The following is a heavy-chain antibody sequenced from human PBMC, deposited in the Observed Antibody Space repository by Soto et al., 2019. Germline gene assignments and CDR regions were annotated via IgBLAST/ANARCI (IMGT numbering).Heavy chain of an antibody. V-gene: IGHV3-11*04. Sequence: PGGSLRLSCAASGFTFSDYYMSWIRQAPGKGLEWVSYISSSGSTIYYADSVKGRFTISRDNAKNSLYLQMNSLRAEDTAMYYCAKDNGYDAATLDYWGQGTPVTVSS. CDR2: ISSSGSTI. J-gene: IGHJ4*02. CDR3: AKDNGYDAATLDY. CDR1: GFTFSDYY. D-gene: IGHD5-12*01.